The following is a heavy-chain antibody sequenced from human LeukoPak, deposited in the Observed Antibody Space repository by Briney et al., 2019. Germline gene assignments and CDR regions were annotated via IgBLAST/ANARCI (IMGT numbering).Heavy chain of an antibody. CDR1: AFTFSTYD. CDR3: ARGLPGGLDP. Sequence: GGSLRLSCSASAFTFSTYDMHWVRQATGKGLEWVSGIGFAGDTNYADSAKGRFTISRENAKSSLYLQMNSLTPGDTAMYFCARGLPGGLDPWGQGTLVTVSS. J-gene: IGHJ5*02. CDR2: IGFAGDT. V-gene: IGHV3-13*01. D-gene: IGHD3-16*01.